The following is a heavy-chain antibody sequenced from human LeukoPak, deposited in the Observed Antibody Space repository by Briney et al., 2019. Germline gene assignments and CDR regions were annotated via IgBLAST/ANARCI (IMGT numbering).Heavy chain of an antibody. V-gene: IGHV3-74*01. D-gene: IGHD2-2*01. CDR2: IKTDGSSI. Sequence: GGSLRLSCAASGFTFSSYWMHWVRQVPGKGLVWVSRIKTDGSSISYADSVKGRFTTSRDNAKNTLYLQMNSLRAEDTAVYYCARDSTVVPAAPDYWGQGTLVTVSS. CDR3: ARDSTVVPAAPDY. CDR1: GFTFSSYW. J-gene: IGHJ4*02.